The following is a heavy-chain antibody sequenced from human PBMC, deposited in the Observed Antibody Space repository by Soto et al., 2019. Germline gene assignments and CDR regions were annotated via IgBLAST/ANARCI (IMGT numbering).Heavy chain of an antibody. CDR2: ISGSGGST. CDR3: AKDIWQQLVGYYFDH. Sequence: GGSLRLSCAASGFTFSSYAMSWVRQAPGKGLEWVSAISGSGGSTYYADSVKGRFTISRDNSKNTLYLQMNSLRAEDTAVYYCAKDIWQQLVGYYFDHWGQGTQVTVSS. CDR1: GFTFSSYA. V-gene: IGHV3-23*01. D-gene: IGHD6-13*01. J-gene: IGHJ4*02.